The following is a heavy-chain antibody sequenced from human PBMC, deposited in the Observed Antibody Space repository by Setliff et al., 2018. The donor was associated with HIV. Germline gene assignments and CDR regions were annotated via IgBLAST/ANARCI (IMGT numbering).Heavy chain of an antibody. J-gene: IGHJ6*03. D-gene: IGHD1-26*01. V-gene: IGHV4-61*08. CDR2: ISYSGRT. Sequence: SETLSLTCTVSGGSISSGDYYWSWIRQHPGKGLEWIGYISYSGRTYYNPSLKSRVTISVDTSKKQLSLKLNSVTAADTAVYYCASAMGANWSYYYYMDVWGKGTTVTVSS. CDR3: ASAMGANWSYYYYMDV. CDR1: GGSISSGDYY.